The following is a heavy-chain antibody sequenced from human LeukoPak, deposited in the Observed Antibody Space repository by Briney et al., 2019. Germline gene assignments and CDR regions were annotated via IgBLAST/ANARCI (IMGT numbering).Heavy chain of an antibody. J-gene: IGHJ4*02. CDR3: ARGLGDPYYFDY. CDR1: GGSFSGYY. V-gene: IGHV4-34*01. D-gene: IGHD3-16*01. Sequence: SETLSLTCAVYGGSFSGYYWSWIRQPPGKGLEWIGEINHSGSTNYNPSLKSRVTISVDTSKNQFSLKLSSVTAADTAVYYCARGLGDPYYFDYWGQGTLVTVSS. CDR2: INHSGST.